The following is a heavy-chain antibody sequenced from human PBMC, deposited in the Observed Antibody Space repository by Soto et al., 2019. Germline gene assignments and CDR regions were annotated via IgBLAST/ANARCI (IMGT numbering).Heavy chain of an antibody. D-gene: IGHD6-6*01. CDR1: GFTFSSYG. CDR2: ISYDGSNK. V-gene: IGHV3-30*18. J-gene: IGHJ6*02. CDR3: AKGSQYSRAPRYYYYGMDV. Sequence: QVQLVESGGGVVQPGRSLRLSCAASGFTFSSYGMHWVRQAPGKGLEWVAVISYDGSNKYYAYSVKGRFTISRDNSKNTLYLQMNSLRAEDTAVYYCAKGSQYSRAPRYYYYGMDVWGQGTTVTVSS.